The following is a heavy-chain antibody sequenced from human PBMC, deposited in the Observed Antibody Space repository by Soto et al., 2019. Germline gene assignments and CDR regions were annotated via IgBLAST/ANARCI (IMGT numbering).Heavy chain of an antibody. CDR3: ARATIVLVPAAMVSHWFDP. V-gene: IGHV4-30-4*01. J-gene: IGHJ5*02. Sequence: QVQLQESGPGLVKPSQTLSLTCTVSGGSISSGDYYWSWIRQPLGKGLEWIGYIYYSGSTYYNPSLKRRVTISVDTSKNQFSLKLSSVTAADTAVYYCARATIVLVPAAMVSHWFDPWGQGTLVTVSS. D-gene: IGHD2-2*01. CDR2: IYYSGST. CDR1: GGSISSGDYY.